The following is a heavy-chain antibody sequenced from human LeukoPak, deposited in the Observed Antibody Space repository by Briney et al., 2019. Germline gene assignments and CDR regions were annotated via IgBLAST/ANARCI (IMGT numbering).Heavy chain of an antibody. CDR3: AKGQAGIAAAGLDY. CDR1: DFSFITYA. D-gene: IGHD6-13*01. J-gene: IGHJ4*02. Sequence: GGSLRLSCAASDFSFITYAMSWVRQAPGKGLEWVSTISGGGDATYYADSVKGRFTISRDNSKNTLYLQMNSLRAEDTAVYYCAKGQAGIAAAGLDYWGQGTLVTVSS. V-gene: IGHV3-23*01. CDR2: ISGGGDAT.